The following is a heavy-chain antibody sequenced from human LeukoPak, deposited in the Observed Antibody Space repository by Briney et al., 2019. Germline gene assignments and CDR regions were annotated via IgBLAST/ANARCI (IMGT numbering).Heavy chain of an antibody. CDR2: IYYSGST. CDR3: ARNYGDSLYYFDY. Sequence: SGTLSLTCTVSGGSVSSGTYYWSWIRQPPGKGLEWIGYIYYSGSTNYGPSLKSRVTISADTSKNQFSLKLTSVTVADTAVYYCARNYGDSLYYFDYWGQGTLVTVSS. V-gene: IGHV4-61*01. J-gene: IGHJ4*02. CDR1: GGSVSSGTYY. D-gene: IGHD4-17*01.